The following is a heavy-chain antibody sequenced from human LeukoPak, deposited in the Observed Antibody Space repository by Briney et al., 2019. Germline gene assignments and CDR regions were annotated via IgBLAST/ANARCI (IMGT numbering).Heavy chain of an antibody. V-gene: IGHV3-21*01. J-gene: IGHJ4*02. CDR1: EFTFSSYS. CDR2: ISSSSSYI. Sequence: PGGSLRLSCAASEFTFSSYSMNWVRQAPGKGLEWVSSISSSSSYIYYADSVKGRFTISRDNAKNSLYLQMNSLRAEDTAVYYCAKDPGYCTNGVCYYYFDYWGQGTLVTVSS. D-gene: IGHD2-8*01. CDR3: AKDPGYCTNGVCYYYFDY.